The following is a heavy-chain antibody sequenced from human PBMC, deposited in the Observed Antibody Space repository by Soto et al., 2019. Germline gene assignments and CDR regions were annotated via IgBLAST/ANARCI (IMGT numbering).Heavy chain of an antibody. V-gene: IGHV1-24*01. CDR1: GYTLTELS. CDR3: ATGEGVVVTGFAY. CDR2: FDPEDGET. Sequence: QVQLVQSGAEVKKPGASVKVSCKVSGYTLTELSMHWVRQAPGKGLEWMGGFDPEDGETIYAQKFQGRVTMTEDTSTDPGYMELSSLRSEYKAVYCCATGEGVVVTGFAYWGQGTLVTVSS. J-gene: IGHJ4*02. D-gene: IGHD3-22*01.